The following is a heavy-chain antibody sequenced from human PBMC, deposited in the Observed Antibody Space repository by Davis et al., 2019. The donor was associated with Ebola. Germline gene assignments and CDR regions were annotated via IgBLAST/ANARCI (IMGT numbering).Heavy chain of an antibody. CDR1: GFTFSSYE. J-gene: IGHJ4*02. V-gene: IGHV3-48*03. CDR2: ISSSGSTI. Sequence: GESLKISCAASGFTFSSYEMNWVRQAPGKGLEWVSYISSSGSTIYYADSVKGRFTISRDNAKNSLYLQMNSLRAEDTAVYYCAREAIVVVPAAIRNGIDYWGQGTLVTVSS. CDR3: AREAIVVVPAAIRNGIDY. D-gene: IGHD2-2*01.